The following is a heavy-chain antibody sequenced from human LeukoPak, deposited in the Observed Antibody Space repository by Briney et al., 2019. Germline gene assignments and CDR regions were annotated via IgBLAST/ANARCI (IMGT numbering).Heavy chain of an antibody. CDR3: ASERTGKVARY. V-gene: IGHV3-30*03. J-gene: IGHJ4*02. CDR1: GVTLSPYG. CDR2: ISYEGGTQ. D-gene: IGHD5-12*01. Sequence: GMSLRLSCAASGVTLSPYGMHWVRQAPGKGLEWVAVISYEGGTQHYADSVKGRFIISRDNPRNTLYLQMNSLRAEDTAVYYCASERTGKVARYWGQGTLVTVSS.